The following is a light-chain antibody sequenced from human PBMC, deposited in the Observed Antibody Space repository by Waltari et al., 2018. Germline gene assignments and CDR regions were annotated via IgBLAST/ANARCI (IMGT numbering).Light chain of an antibody. CDR3: QTWGTGFQV. Sequence: QLVLTQSPSASASLGASVKLTCTLSSGHSSYAIAWHQQQPEKGPRYLMKLNSDGSHKKGDGIPDRFSGSSSGTEHFLTISSLQSEDEGDYYCQTWGTGFQVFGTGTKVTVL. CDR1: SGHSSYA. J-gene: IGLJ1*01. V-gene: IGLV4-69*01. CDR2: LNSDGSH.